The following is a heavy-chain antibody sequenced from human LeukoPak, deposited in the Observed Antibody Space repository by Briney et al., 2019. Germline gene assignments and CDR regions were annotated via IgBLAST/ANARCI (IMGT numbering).Heavy chain of an antibody. D-gene: IGHD4-11*01. J-gene: IGHJ4*02. CDR2: VSGSGDNT. Sequence: GGSLRLSCAASGFTFNNYAMTWVRQAPGKGLEWVSVVSGSGDNTNYADSVRGRFTISRDNSKNTLFLQMNSLRTEDTAVYFCARWGNDYSQFDSWGQGTLVTVS. V-gene: IGHV3-23*01. CDR1: GFTFNNYA. CDR3: ARWGNDYSQFDS.